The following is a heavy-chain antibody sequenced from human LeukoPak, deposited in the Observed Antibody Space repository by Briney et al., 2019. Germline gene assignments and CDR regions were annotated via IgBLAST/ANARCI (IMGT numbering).Heavy chain of an antibody. V-gene: IGHV4-4*07. D-gene: IGHD4-23*01. CDR3: ARGVYGGNKYHYYPMDV. J-gene: IGHJ6*03. CDR2: IYTSGST. Sequence: PSETLSLTCTVSGGSLRTYYWCWIRQPAGKGLEWIGRIYTSGSTNYNPPLKSRVTMSLHPSKNQFSPSLSSATAADTAVHYCARGVYGGNKYHYYPMDVWGKGTTDTVPS. CDR1: GGSLRTYY.